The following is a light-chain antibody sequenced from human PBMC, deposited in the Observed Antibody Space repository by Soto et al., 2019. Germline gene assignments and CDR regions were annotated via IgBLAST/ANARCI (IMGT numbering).Light chain of an antibody. Sequence: DIQMTQSPSSLSASVGDRVTITCRASQGIATYLNWYQQKPGKAPKLLISAASTLQSGVPSRFSGSGSGTDFTLTISSLQPEDFANYYCQQSYSTPYTFGQGTELEIK. J-gene: IGKJ2*01. CDR2: AAS. V-gene: IGKV1-39*01. CDR3: QQSYSTPYT. CDR1: QGIATY.